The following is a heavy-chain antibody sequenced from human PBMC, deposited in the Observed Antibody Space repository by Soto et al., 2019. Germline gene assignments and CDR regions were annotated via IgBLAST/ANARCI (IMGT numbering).Heavy chain of an antibody. Sequence: GGSLRLSCAASGFTFSNNDMHWVRQSTGKGLEWVSAIGTTGDTYYRGSVEGRFTISREYAKNSLYLQMNSLRAEDTAVYFCASSQSYYYHGMDVWGQGTTVTVSS. CDR1: GFTFSNND. CDR2: IGTTGDT. CDR3: ASSQSYYYHGMDV. J-gene: IGHJ6*02. V-gene: IGHV3-13*01.